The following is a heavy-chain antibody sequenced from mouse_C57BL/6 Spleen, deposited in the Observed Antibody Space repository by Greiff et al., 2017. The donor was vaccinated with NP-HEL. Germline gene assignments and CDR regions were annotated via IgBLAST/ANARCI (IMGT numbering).Heavy chain of an antibody. J-gene: IGHJ4*01. CDR2: INYDGSST. Sequence: EVMLVESEGGLVQPGSSMKLSCTASGFTFSDYYMAWVRQVPEKGLEWVANINYDGSSTYYLDSLKSRFIISRDNAKNILYLQMSSLKSEDTATYYCARRGFITDYAMDYWGQGTSVTVSS. V-gene: IGHV5-16*01. CDR3: ARRGFITDYAMDY. CDR1: GFTFSDYY. D-gene: IGHD1-1*01.